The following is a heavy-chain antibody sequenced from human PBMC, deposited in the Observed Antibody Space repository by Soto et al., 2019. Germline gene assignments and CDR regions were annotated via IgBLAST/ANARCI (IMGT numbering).Heavy chain of an antibody. CDR3: ARRDYYDSTGYYGD. D-gene: IGHD3-22*01. J-gene: IGHJ4*02. CDR2: VHRSGST. Sequence: QVQLQESGPGLVKPSGTLSLTCAVSGGSINSDKWWNWVRQPPGEGLEWIGEVHRSGSTNSNPSLKSRVTISVDKSQNHFSLKLSSVTAADTAVYYCARRDYYDSTGYYGDWGQGTPVTVSS. CDR1: GGSINSDKW. V-gene: IGHV4-4*02.